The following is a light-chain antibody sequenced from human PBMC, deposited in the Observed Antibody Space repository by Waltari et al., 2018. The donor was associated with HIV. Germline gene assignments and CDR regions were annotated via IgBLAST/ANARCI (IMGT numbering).Light chain of an antibody. V-gene: IGLV2-8*01. CDR3: TSYAGNSNFVV. Sequence: QSALTQPPSASGSPGQSVSISCTGTNSDVGAYDFVSWYQQHPGKSPTLIIYEVNKRPSGVPDRFSGSKSGNTASLIVSGLQAEDEGDYFCTSYAGNSNFVVFGGGTKLTVL. J-gene: IGLJ2*01. CDR1: NSDVGAYDF. CDR2: EVN.